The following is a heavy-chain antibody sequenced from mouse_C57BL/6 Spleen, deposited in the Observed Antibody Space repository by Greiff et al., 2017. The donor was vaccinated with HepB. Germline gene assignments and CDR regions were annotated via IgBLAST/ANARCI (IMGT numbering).Heavy chain of an antibody. CDR2: IYPGSGST. V-gene: IGHV1-55*01. J-gene: IGHJ3*01. Sequence: QVQLQQPGAELVKPGASVKMSCKASGYTFTSYWITWVKQRPGQGLEWIGDIYPGSGSTNYNEKFKSKATLTVDTSSSTAYMQLSSLTSEDSAVYYCARPHYGSSPWFACWGQGTLVTVSA. CDR3: ARPHYGSSPWFAC. D-gene: IGHD1-1*01. CDR1: GYTFTSYW.